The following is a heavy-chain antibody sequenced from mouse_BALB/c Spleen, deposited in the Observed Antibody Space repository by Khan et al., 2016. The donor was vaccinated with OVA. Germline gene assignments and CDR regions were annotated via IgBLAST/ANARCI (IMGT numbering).Heavy chain of an antibody. CDR2: INTYTGEP. CDR1: GYTFTNYG. CDR3: ARPPYFSYTLDH. V-gene: IGHV9-3-1*01. Sequence: QIQLVQSGPELKKPEETVKISCKASGYTFTNYGMNWVKQSPGKALKWMGWINTYTGEPTYADDFKGRFAFSLETSANTAFLQINNLKNEDTATYFCARPPYFSYTLDHWGQGTSVTVSS. J-gene: IGHJ4*01. D-gene: IGHD2-10*01.